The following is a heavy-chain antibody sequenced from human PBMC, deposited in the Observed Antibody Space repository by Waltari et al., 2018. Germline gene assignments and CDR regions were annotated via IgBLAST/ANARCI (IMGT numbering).Heavy chain of an antibody. CDR3: ATAGVVGATSFDY. Sequence: QGHLVQPGAEVKKPGASVKVSCKASGYTSPGYYLHWVRQAPGQGLEWMGWINPNSGGTNYAQKFQGRVTMTRDTSISTAYMELSRLRSDDTAVYYCATAGVVGATSFDYWGQGTLVTVSS. V-gene: IGHV1-2*02. J-gene: IGHJ4*02. CDR2: INPNSGGT. D-gene: IGHD1-26*01. CDR1: GYTSPGYY.